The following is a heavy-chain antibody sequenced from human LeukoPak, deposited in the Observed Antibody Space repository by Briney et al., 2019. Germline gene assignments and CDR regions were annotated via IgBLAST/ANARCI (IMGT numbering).Heavy chain of an antibody. CDR1: GFTFSSYA. CDR2: ISGSGGST. Sequence: GRSLRLSCAASGFTFSSYAMSWVRQAPGKGLEWVSAISGSGGSTYYADSVKGRFTISRDNSKNTLYLQMNSLRAEDTAVYYCANKYYYDSSGYYPSSGWGQGTLVTVSS. CDR3: ANKYYYDSSGYYPSSG. J-gene: IGHJ4*02. D-gene: IGHD3-22*01. V-gene: IGHV3-23*01.